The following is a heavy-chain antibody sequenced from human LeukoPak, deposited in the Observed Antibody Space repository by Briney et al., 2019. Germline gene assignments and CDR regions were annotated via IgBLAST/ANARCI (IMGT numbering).Heavy chain of an antibody. Sequence: GGSLRLSCTAYGFTFSNAWMNWVRQAPGKGLEWVGRIKSKTDGGTTDYAAPVKGRFTISRDDSKNTLYLQMNSLKTEDTAVYYCTTDPSIVVVPAWGQGTLVTVSS. CDR1: GFTFSNAW. D-gene: IGHD2-2*01. CDR2: IKSKTDGGTT. J-gene: IGHJ5*02. V-gene: IGHV3-15*07. CDR3: TTDPSIVVVPA.